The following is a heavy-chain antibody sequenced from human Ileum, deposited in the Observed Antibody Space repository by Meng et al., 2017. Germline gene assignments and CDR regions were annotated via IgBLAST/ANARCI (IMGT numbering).Heavy chain of an antibody. V-gene: IGHV4-30-4*01. CDR3: ARAPKYCTNAVCSRPLDS. D-gene: IGHD2-8*01. J-gene: IGHJ4*02. CDR1: GGSISSGDDY. Sequence: QVHLQESGPRLVKPSQTLSLTCTVSGGSISSGDDYWSWVRQSPGKGPEWIGYIYSNGNTYSNPSLRGRLMISIDTSKNQFSLKLSAVTAADTAVYYCARAPKYCTNAVCSRPLDSWGQGTLVTVSS. CDR2: IYSNGNT.